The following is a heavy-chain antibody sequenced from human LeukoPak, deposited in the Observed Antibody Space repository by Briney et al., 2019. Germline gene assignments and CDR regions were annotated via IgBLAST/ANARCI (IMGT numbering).Heavy chain of an antibody. CDR3: ARDVSYYFDY. V-gene: IGHV3-21*01. Sequence: GGSLRLSCAASGFTIRTFSMNWVRQAPGKELEWVSSSDINSGSMYSSDSVKGRFTISRDNTKNSLYLQMNSLRAEDTAVYYCARDVSYYFDYWGQGTLATVSS. CDR2: SDINSGSM. D-gene: IGHD3-16*02. CDR1: GFTIRTFS. J-gene: IGHJ4*02.